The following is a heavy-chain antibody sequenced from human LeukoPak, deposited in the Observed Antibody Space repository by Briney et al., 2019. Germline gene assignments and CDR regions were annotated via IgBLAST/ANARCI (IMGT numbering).Heavy chain of an antibody. J-gene: IGHJ4*02. CDR1: GFTVGSNY. Sequence: GGSLRLSCAASGFTVGSNYMSWVRQAPGRGLEWVSLIYSGAGTYYADSVKGRFTISRDNSKNTLYLQMNSLRAEDTAVYYCARDRHQGYYFDYWGQGTLVTVSS. V-gene: IGHV3-53*01. CDR3: ARDRHQGYYFDY. D-gene: IGHD2-2*01. CDR2: IYSGAGT.